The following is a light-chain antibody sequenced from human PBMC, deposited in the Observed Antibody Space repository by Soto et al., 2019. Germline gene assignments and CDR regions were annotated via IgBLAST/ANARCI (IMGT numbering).Light chain of an antibody. J-gene: IGKJ2*01. CDR2: GAS. CDR3: QNYNDWLRYT. Sequence: EILMTQSPATLSVSPGERATLSCRASQTVTGALAWYQQKPGQAPRLLIYGASTRASGIPDRFSGSGSGTDFILPISSLQLEDFAVYYGQNYNDWLRYTFGQGTNVETK. CDR1: QTVTGA. V-gene: IGKV3-15*01.